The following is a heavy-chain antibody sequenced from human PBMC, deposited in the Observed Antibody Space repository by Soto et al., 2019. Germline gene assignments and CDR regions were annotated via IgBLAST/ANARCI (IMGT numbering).Heavy chain of an antibody. J-gene: IGHJ4*02. V-gene: IGHV4-59*01. CDR2: VRHTGST. D-gene: IGHD1-1*01. CDR3: ARVAYENAWNAYYFDY. CDR1: GGSITTKY. Sequence: SETLSLTCTVSGGSITTKYWGWIRQPPGKGLEWIGYVRHTGSTNYNPSLRSRVTISVDTSKNQFSLKLRSVTAADTAVYYCARVAYENAWNAYYFDYCGRGPLVTVYS.